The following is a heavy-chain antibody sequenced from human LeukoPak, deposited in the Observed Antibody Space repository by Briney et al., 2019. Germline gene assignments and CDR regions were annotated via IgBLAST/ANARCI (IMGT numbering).Heavy chain of an antibody. CDR2: ISGSGGGT. CDR3: AKACIPAAGQDYFDY. J-gene: IGHJ4*02. V-gene: IGHV3-23*01. CDR1: GFTFSGYA. D-gene: IGHD6-13*01. Sequence: TGGSLRLSCAASGFTFSGYAMTWVRQAPGKGLESVAAISGSGGGTYYADSVKGRFTISRDNSKNTLYVQMTSLRAEDTAVYYCAKACIPAAGQDYFDYWGQGTLVTVSS.